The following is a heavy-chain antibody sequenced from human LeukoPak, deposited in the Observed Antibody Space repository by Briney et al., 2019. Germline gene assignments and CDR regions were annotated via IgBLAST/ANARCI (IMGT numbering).Heavy chain of an antibody. D-gene: IGHD6-13*01. CDR2: IKQDGSEK. Sequence: GGSLRLSCAASGFTFSSYWMSWVRQAPGKGLEWVANIKQDGSEKYYVDSVKGRFTISRDNAKNSLYLQMNSLRAEDTAVYYCAKAHHRYSSSWYYFDYWGQGTLVTVSS. V-gene: IGHV3-7*01. CDR3: AKAHHRYSSSWYYFDY. CDR1: GFTFSSYW. J-gene: IGHJ4*02.